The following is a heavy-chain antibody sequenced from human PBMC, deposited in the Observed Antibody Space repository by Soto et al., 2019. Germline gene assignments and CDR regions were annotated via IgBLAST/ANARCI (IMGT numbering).Heavy chain of an antibody. Sequence: EVQLAESGGGLVQPGGSLRLSCAASGFTFGNYWMSWVRQAPGKGLEWVANIKVDGSEEYYLDSVKGRFTISRDNAKNSLYLRMNSLTAEDTAVYYCARDWDGRGPSIDYWGQGTLVTVSS. D-gene: IGHD1-26*01. J-gene: IGHJ4*02. CDR2: IKVDGSEE. CDR1: GFTFGNYW. V-gene: IGHV3-7*04. CDR3: ARDWDGRGPSIDY.